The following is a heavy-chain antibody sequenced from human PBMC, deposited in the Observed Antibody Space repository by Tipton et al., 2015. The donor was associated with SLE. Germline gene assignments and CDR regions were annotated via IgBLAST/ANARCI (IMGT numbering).Heavy chain of an antibody. CDR3: GRTNDFWSGYFDY. J-gene: IGHJ4*02. V-gene: IGHV3-64*04. Sequence: SLRLSCAASGFSFSSYWMHWVRQAPGKGLEYVSAISSNGGSTYYADSVKGRFTISRDNSKNTLYLQMNSLRAEDTALYYCGRTNDFWSGYFDYWGQGTLVTVSS. D-gene: IGHD3-3*01. CDR2: ISSNGGST. CDR1: GFSFSSYW.